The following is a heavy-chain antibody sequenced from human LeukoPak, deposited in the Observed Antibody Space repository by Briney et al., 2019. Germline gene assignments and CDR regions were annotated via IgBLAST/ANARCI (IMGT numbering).Heavy chain of an antibody. V-gene: IGHV4-39*07. J-gene: IGHJ5*02. D-gene: IGHD3-10*01. CDR3: ARGVGRGSSADWFDP. CDR1: GGSISSSSYY. Sequence: SETLSLTCTVSGGSISSSSYYWGWIRQPPGKGLECIGSIYYSGSTYYNPSLKSRVTISVDKSKNQFSLKLNSVTAADTAVYYCARGVGRGSSADWFDPWGQGTLVTVSS. CDR2: IYYSGST.